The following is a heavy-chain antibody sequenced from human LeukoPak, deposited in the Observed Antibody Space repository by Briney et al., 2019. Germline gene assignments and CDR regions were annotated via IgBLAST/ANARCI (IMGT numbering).Heavy chain of an antibody. V-gene: IGHV3-74*01. CDR3: ARGSGAYGDFDY. CDR2: INSDGSST. CDR1: GFSVRGNW. D-gene: IGHD6-19*01. J-gene: IGHJ4*02. Sequence: GGSLRLSCAASGFSVRGNWMHWVRQAPGKGLVWVSRINSDGSSTNYADSVRGRFTISRDNAKSTVYLQVNSLRVEDTAVYYCARGSGAYGDFDYWGQGTLVTVSS.